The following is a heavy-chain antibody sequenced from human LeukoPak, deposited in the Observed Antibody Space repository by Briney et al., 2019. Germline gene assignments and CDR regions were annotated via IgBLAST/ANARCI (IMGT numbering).Heavy chain of an antibody. CDR1: GYTFTSYG. D-gene: IGHD2-15*01. V-gene: IGHV1-18*01. J-gene: IGHJ6*02. Sequence: GASVKVSCKASGYTFTSYGISWVRQAPGQGLEWMGWMSAYNGNTNYAQKLQGRVTMTTDTSTSTAYMELRSLRSDDTAVYYCARDPLVVVAATYYYYYGMDVWGQGTTVTVSS. CDR3: ARDPLVVVAATYYYYYGMDV. CDR2: MSAYNGNT.